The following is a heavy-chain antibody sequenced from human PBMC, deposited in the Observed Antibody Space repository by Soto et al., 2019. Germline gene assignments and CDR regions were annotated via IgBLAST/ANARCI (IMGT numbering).Heavy chain of an antibody. CDR2: IIPILGIA. CDR1: GGTFSSYT. CDR3: AVRVGGSSWYYFDY. Sequence: SVKVSCKASGGTFSSYTISWVRQAPGQGLEWMGRIIPILGIANYAQKFQGRVTITADKSTSTAYMELSSLRSEDTAVYYCAVRVGGSSWYYFDYWGQGTLVTVSS. V-gene: IGHV1-69*02. D-gene: IGHD6-13*01. J-gene: IGHJ4*02.